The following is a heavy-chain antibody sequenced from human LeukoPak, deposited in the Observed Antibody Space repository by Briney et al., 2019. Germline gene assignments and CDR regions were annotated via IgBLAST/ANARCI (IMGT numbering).Heavy chain of an antibody. V-gene: IGHV1-69*01. Sequence: SVKLSCKASGGTFSSYAISWVRQAPGQGLEWMGGIIPIFGTANYAQKFQGRVTITADESTSTAYMELSSLRSEDTAVYYCAREVPTVTISYDYYYYYGMDVWGQGTTVTVSS. CDR3: AREVPTVTISYDYYYYYGMDV. CDR2: IIPIFGTA. D-gene: IGHD4-17*01. CDR1: GGTFSSYA. J-gene: IGHJ6*02.